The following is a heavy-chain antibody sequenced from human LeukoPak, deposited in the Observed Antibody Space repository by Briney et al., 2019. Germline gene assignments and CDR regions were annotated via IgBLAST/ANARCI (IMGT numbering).Heavy chain of an antibody. J-gene: IGHJ4*02. CDR1: GFTVSSNC. CDR3: AKDGIFGVVITFDY. Sequence: GGSLRLSCAASGFTVSSNCMSWVRQAPGKGLEWVSAISGSGGSTYYADSVKGRFTISRDNSKNTLYLQMNSLRAEDTAVYYCAKDGIFGVVITFDYWGQGTLVTVSS. D-gene: IGHD3-3*01. V-gene: IGHV3-23*01. CDR2: ISGSGGST.